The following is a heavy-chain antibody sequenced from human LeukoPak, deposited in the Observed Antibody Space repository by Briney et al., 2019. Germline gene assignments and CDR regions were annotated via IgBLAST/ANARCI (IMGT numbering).Heavy chain of an antibody. D-gene: IGHD1-26*01. Sequence: GGSLRLSCRASGFIFSDYYLSWIRQTPGKGLEWLSYINSSGSITDYADSVKGRFTISRDNAKNSVYLQMTSLRTEDTAVYYCARATRGGMGASSYWGQGTLVTVST. J-gene: IGHJ4*02. V-gene: IGHV3-11*01. CDR1: GFIFSDYY. CDR3: ARATRGGMGASSY. CDR2: INSSGSIT.